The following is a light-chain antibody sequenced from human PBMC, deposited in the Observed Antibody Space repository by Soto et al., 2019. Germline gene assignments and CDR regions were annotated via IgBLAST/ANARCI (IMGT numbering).Light chain of an antibody. CDR3: CSYAGSSTSWV. J-gene: IGLJ3*02. V-gene: IGLV2-23*01. Sequence: QSALTQPASVSGSPGQSITISCTGTSSDVGSYNLVSWYQQHPGKAPKLMIYEGSKRPSGGSNRFSGSKSGNTASLTISGLQAEEEADYYCCSYAGSSTSWVFGGGTKLTVL. CDR2: EGS. CDR1: SSDVGSYNL.